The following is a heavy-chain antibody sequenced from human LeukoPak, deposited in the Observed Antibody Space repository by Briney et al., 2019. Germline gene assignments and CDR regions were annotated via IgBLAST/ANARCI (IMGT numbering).Heavy chain of an antibody. D-gene: IGHD2-21*01. Sequence: ASVKVSCKASGYTLTRYFIHWVRQAPGQGLEWMGIINPNGGSTSYPQKFQGRVTMTRDTSTNTVYMELSSLKSEDTAVYYCARHSPDNWFDPWGQGTLVTVSS. J-gene: IGHJ5*02. V-gene: IGHV1-46*01. CDR1: GYTLTRYF. CDR3: ARHSPDNWFDP. CDR2: INPNGGST.